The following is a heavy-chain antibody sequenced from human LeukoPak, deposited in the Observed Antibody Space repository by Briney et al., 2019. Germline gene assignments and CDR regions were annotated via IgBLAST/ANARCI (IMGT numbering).Heavy chain of an antibody. Sequence: PGGSLRLSCAASGITVSNNCMSWVRQAPGKGPEWVSVIYTSGITYYADSVRGRFTISRDNSKNTLYLQMDSLTAEDTAVYYCAREDAGGTYSFDYWGQGTPVTVSS. D-gene: IGHD1-26*01. CDR1: GITVSNNC. V-gene: IGHV3-66*01. CDR3: AREDAGGTYSFDY. J-gene: IGHJ4*02. CDR2: IYTSGIT.